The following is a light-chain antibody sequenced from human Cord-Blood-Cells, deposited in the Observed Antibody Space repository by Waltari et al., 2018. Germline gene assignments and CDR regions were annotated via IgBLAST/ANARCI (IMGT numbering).Light chain of an antibody. CDR3: QQYYSFPWT. Sequence: IWMTQSPSLLSASTGDRVTISCLMSQGISSYLAWYQQKPGKAPELLIYAASTLQSGVPSRFSGSGSGTDFTLTISCLQSEDFATYYCQQYYSFPWTFGQGTKVEIK. J-gene: IGKJ1*01. CDR2: AAS. V-gene: IGKV1D-8*01. CDR1: QGISSY.